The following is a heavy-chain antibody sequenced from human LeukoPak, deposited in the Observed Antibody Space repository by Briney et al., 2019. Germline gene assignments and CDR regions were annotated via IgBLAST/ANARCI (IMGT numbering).Heavy chain of an antibody. CDR2: IYSSGST. J-gene: IGHJ4*02. CDR3: ARQTGSGLFILP. Sequence: TSETLSLTCTVSGASISGSGYYWGWIRQPPGKGLEWIGSIYSSGSTYYNASLQGRVTISIETSKNQISLRLNSVTAADTAVYYCARQTGSGLFILPGGQGTLVTVSS. V-gene: IGHV4-39*01. D-gene: IGHD3/OR15-3a*01. CDR1: GASISGSGYY.